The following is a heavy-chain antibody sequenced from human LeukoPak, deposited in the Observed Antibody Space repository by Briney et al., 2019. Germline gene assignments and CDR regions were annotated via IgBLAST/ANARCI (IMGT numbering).Heavy chain of an antibody. CDR1: GGTFSSYA. J-gene: IGHJ4*02. CDR2: IIPILGIA. D-gene: IGHD3-22*01. CDR3: ARGPNPNYYDSSGYTPLGY. V-gene: IGHV1-69*04. Sequence: SVKVSCKASGGTFSSYAIRWVRQAPGQGLEWMGRIIPILGIANYAQKFQGRVTITADKSTSTAYMELSSLRSEDTAVYYCARGPNPNYYDSSGYTPLGYWGQGTLVTVSS.